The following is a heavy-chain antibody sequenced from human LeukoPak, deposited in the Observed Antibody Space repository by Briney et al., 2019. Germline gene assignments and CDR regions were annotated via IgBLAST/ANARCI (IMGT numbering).Heavy chain of an antibody. CDR3: ARNWGYSSSWYVDY. V-gene: IGHV4-38-2*01. CDR2: IYYSGNS. J-gene: IGHJ4*02. CDR1: GFTFISYD. Sequence: GSLRLSCAASGFTFISYDMNWVRQPPEKGLEWIGSIYYSGNSYYNPSLKSRVTISVDTSKNQFSLKLSSVTAADTAVYYCARNWGYSSSWYVDYWGQGTLVTVSS. D-gene: IGHD6-13*01.